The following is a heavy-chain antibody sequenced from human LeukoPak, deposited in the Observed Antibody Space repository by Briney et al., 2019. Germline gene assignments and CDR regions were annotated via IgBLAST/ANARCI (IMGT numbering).Heavy chain of an antibody. Sequence: SETLSLTCTVSGGSISSNNYYWGWIRQPPGKGLEWIASISYSGSTYYNPSLKSRITISADTSKNQFSLKVTSVTAADTAVYYCARQRYSSSWNWFDPWGQGTLVIVSS. CDR2: ISYSGST. CDR3: ARQRYSSSWNWFDP. CDR1: GGSISSNNYY. V-gene: IGHV4-39*01. D-gene: IGHD6-13*01. J-gene: IGHJ5*02.